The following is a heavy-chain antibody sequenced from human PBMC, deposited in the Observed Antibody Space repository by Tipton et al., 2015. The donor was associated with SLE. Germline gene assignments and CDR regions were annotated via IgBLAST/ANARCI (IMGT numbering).Heavy chain of an antibody. J-gene: IGHJ3*02. D-gene: IGHD1-1*01. CDR3: ARQNDDRNAFDI. CDR2: IWFDGSKK. V-gene: IGHV3-33*01. Sequence: SLRLSCATSGFTLRSYDMHWVRQAPGKGLEWVVLIWFDGSKKYFADSVKGRFTISRDTSTNTLYLQMNSLRAEDTAVYYCARQNDDRNAFDIWGQGTRVTVSS. CDR1: GFTLRSYD.